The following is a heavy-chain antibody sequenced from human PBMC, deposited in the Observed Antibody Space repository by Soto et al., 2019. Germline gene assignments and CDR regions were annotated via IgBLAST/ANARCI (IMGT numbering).Heavy chain of an antibody. J-gene: IGHJ4*02. D-gene: IGHD2-15*01. CDR2: IKEDGSEK. Sequence: EVQLVESGGGLVQPGGSLRLSCAASGFTFSSYWMNWVRQAPGKGLEWVANIKEDGSEKNYVDSVKGRFIISRDNAKESLFLQMNSLGAEDTAVYYCARGQYGGKGYWGQGTLVTVSS. V-gene: IGHV3-7*03. CDR1: GFTFSSYW. CDR3: ARGQYGGKGY.